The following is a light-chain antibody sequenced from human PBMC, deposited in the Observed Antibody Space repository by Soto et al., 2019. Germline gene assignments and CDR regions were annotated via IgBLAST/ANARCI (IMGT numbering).Light chain of an antibody. CDR3: QQYGSSPQGT. Sequence: EIVLMQSPGTLSLSPGERATLSCRASQSVSSSYLAWYHQKPGQAPRLLIYGASSRATGIPERFSGSGSGTDFTLTISRLEPEDFAVYYCQQYGSSPQGTFGQGTKVEIK. V-gene: IGKV3-20*01. CDR1: QSVSSSY. J-gene: IGKJ1*01. CDR2: GAS.